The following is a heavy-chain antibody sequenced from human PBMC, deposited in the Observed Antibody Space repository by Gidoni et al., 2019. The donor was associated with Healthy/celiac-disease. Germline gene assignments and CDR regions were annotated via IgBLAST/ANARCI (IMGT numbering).Heavy chain of an antibody. V-gene: IGHV3-33*01. J-gene: IGHJ4*02. Sequence: QVQLVESGGGVVQPGRSLRLSCAASGFTFSSYGMNWVRQAPGKGLEWVAVIWYDGSNKYYADSVKGRFTISRDNSKNTLYLQMNSLRAEDTAVYYCARDSDYYDSSGYGDYWGQGTLVTVSS. D-gene: IGHD3-22*01. CDR3: ARDSDYYDSSGYGDY. CDR1: GFTFSSYG. CDR2: IWYDGSNK.